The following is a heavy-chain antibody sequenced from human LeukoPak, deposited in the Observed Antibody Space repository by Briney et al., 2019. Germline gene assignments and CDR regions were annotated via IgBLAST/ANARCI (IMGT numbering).Heavy chain of an antibody. V-gene: IGHV3-49*04. CDR2: IRSKAYGGTT. J-gene: IGHJ4*02. CDR3: TRGRLWFGELSYFDY. D-gene: IGHD3-10*01. CDR1: GFTFGDYA. Sequence: GGSLRLSCTASGFTFGDYAMSWVRQAPGKGLEWVGFIRSKAYGGTTEYAASVKSRFTISRDDSKSIAYLQMNSLKTEDTAVYYCTRGRLWFGELSYFDYWGQGTLVTVSS.